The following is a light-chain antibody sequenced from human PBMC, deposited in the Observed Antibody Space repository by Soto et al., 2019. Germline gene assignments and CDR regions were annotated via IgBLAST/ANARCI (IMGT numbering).Light chain of an antibody. CDR1: QSINSF. CDR3: QQYGGSPRT. V-gene: IGKV3-20*01. CDR2: GAS. Sequence: EIVLTQSPGTLSLSPGEGATLSCRASQSINSFLAWYQQRRGQAPRLLIHGASNRATDIPDRFSGSGSGPDFTLTISRLEPEDFAVYYCQQYGGSPRTFGQGTKVEVK. J-gene: IGKJ1*01.